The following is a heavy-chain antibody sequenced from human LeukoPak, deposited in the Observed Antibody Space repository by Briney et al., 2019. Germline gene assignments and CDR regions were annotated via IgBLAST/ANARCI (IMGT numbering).Heavy chain of an antibody. CDR2: INWNGGST. V-gene: IGHV3-20*04. Sequence: GGSLRLSCAASGFTFDDYGMSWVRQAPGKGLEWVTGINWNGGSTGYADSVKGRFTISRDNAKNSLYLQVNSLRAEDTAVYYCVRERFHGSGAPKFDFWGQGTLVTVSS. CDR3: VRERFHGSGAPKFDF. CDR1: GFTFDDYG. J-gene: IGHJ4*02. D-gene: IGHD3-10*01.